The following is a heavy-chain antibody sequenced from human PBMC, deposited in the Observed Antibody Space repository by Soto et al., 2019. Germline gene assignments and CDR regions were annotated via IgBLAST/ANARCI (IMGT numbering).Heavy chain of an antibody. D-gene: IGHD3-3*01. V-gene: IGHV3-30*18. J-gene: IGHJ6*02. CDR1: VFPFSSYG. CDR2: ISYDGSNK. CDR3: AKDAKDFWSGYYFLFADGMDV. Sequence: PGGSLRLSFAASVFPFSSYGMHWVRQAPGKGLEWVAVISYDGSNKYYADSVKGRFTISRDNSKNTLYLQMNSLRAEDTAVYYCAKDAKDFWSGYYFLFADGMDVWGQGTTVTVSS.